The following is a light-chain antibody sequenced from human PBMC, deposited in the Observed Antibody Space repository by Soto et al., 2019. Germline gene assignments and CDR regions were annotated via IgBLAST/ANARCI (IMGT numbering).Light chain of an antibody. CDR2: AAS. CDR1: ETIGNY. Sequence: IQMTQSPSSLSAAVGDRVTISCRTSETIGNYVNWYQHRPGKAPNLLISAASFLQSGVTSRFSGNVSGPHFTLTIHTLQPEDFGPYYCHLTHNNLISTFGQGTKVDIK. CDR3: HLTHNNLIST. V-gene: IGKV1-39*01. J-gene: IGKJ2*01.